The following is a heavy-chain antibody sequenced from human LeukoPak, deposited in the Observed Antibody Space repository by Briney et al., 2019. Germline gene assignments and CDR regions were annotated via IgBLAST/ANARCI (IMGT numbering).Heavy chain of an antibody. D-gene: IGHD5-24*01. V-gene: IGHV5-51*01. CDR2: IYPGDSDT. CDR3: ARRGDGYPPESYYYMDV. Sequence: GESLKISCKGSGYSFTSYWIGWVRQVPGKGLEWMGIIYPGDSDTRYSPSFQGQVTISADKSISTAYLQWSSLKASDTAMYYCARRGDGYPPESYYYMDVWGKGTTVTISS. J-gene: IGHJ6*03. CDR1: GYSFTSYW.